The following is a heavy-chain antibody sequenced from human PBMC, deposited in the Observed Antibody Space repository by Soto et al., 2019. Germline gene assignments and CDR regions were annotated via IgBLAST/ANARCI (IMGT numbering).Heavy chain of an antibody. Sequence: SETLSLTCTVSGGSVSSGSYYWSWIRQPPGKGLEWIGYIYYSGSTNYNPSLKSRVTISVDTSKNQFSLKLSSVTAEDSAVYYCAREWVMITFGELWYDPWGKVTLVTVSS. D-gene: IGHD3-16*01. CDR3: AREWVMITFGELWYDP. V-gene: IGHV4-61*01. CDR1: GGSVSSGSYY. J-gene: IGHJ5*02. CDR2: IYYSGST.